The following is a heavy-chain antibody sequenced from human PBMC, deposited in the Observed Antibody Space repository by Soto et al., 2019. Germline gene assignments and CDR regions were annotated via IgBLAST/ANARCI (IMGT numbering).Heavy chain of an antibody. CDR3: AKVLDYYGSGSYYFYYYYMDV. J-gene: IGHJ6*03. CDR1: GFTFSSYA. Sequence: GGSLRLSCAASGFTFSSYAMSWVRQAPGKGLEWVSAISGSGGSTYYADSVKGRFTISRDNSKNTLYLQMNSLRAEDTAVYYCAKVLDYYGSGSYYFYYYYMDVWGKGTTVTVSS. D-gene: IGHD3-10*01. V-gene: IGHV3-23*01. CDR2: ISGSGGST.